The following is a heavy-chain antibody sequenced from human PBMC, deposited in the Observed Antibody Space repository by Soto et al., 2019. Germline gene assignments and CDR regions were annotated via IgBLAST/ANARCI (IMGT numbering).Heavy chain of an antibody. D-gene: IGHD6-19*01. CDR1: GGTFSSYA. V-gene: IGHV3-48*03. J-gene: IGHJ6*02. CDR3: AGDRISSGWSQSYYYYYGMDV. Sequence: SCKASGGTFSSYAISWVRQAPGKGLEWVSYISSSGSTIYYADSVKGRFTISRDNAKSSLYLQMNSLRAEDTAVYYCAGDRISSGWSQSYYYYYGMDVWGQGTTVTVSS. CDR2: ISSSGSTI.